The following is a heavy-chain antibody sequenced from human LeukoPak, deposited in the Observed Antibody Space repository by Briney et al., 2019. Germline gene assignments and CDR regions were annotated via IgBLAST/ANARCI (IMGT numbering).Heavy chain of an antibody. Sequence: SETLSLTCAVYGGSFSGYYWSWIRQPPGKGLEWIGEINHSGSTNYNPSLKSRVTISVDTSKNQFSLKLSSVTAADTAVYYCASLYSTNGSDYWGQGTLVTVSS. CDR3: ASLYSTNGSDY. V-gene: IGHV4-34*01. CDR2: INHSGST. CDR1: GGSFSGYY. J-gene: IGHJ4*02. D-gene: IGHD5-18*01.